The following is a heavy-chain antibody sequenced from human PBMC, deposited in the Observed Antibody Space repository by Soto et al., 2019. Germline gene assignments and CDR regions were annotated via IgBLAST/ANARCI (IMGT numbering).Heavy chain of an antibody. J-gene: IGHJ6*02. CDR1: GGSISSGDYY. CDR2: IYYSGST. CDR3: ARDSEIAARPYYYYYGMDV. D-gene: IGHD6-6*01. V-gene: IGHV4-30-4*01. Sequence: PSATLSLTCTVSGGSISSGDYYWSWIRQPPGKGLEWIGYIYYSGSTYYNPSLKSRVTISVDTSKNQFSLKLSSVTAADTAVYYCARDSEIAARPYYYYYGMDVWGQGTTVTVSS.